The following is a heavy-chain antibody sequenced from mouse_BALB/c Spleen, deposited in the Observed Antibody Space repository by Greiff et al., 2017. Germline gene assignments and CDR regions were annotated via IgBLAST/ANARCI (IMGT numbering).Heavy chain of an antibody. CDR2: ISSGSSTI. CDR3: ARDYGSPDY. D-gene: IGHD1-1*01. J-gene: IGHJ2*01. CDR1: GFTFSSFG. V-gene: IGHV5-17*02. Sequence: EVQGVESGGGLVQPGGSRKLSCAASGFTFSSFGMHWVRQAPEKGLEWVAYISSGSSTIYYADTVKGRFTISRDNPKNTLFLQMTSLRSEDTAMYYCARDYGSPDYWGQGTTLTVSS.